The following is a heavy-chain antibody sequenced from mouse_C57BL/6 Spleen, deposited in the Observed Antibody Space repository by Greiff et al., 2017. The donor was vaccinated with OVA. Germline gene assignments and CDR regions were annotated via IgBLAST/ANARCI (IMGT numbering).Heavy chain of an antibody. V-gene: IGHV7-1*01. Sequence: EVKLMESGGGLVQSGRSLRLSCATSGFTFSDFYMEWVRQAPGKGLEWIAASRHKANDYTTEYSASVKGRFIVSRDTSQSILYLQMNTLRAEDASVDYCARDGGYYAFDYWGQGTTLTVSS. D-gene: IGHD1-1*01. CDR1: GFTFSDFY. J-gene: IGHJ2*01. CDR3: ARDGGYYAFDY. CDR2: SRHKANDYTT.